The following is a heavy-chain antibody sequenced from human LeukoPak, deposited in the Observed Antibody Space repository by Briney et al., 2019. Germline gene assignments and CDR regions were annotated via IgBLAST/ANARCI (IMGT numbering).Heavy chain of an antibody. CDR1: GGSISSYY. Sequence: SETLSLTCTVSGGSISSYYWSWIRQPPGKGLEWIGYIYYSGSTNYNPSLKSRVTISVDTSKNQFSLKLSSVTAADTAVYYCARDGALNYYDSSGYYVWGQGTLVTVSS. CDR2: IYYSGST. V-gene: IGHV4-59*01. D-gene: IGHD3-22*01. CDR3: ARDGALNYYDSSGYYV. J-gene: IGHJ4*02.